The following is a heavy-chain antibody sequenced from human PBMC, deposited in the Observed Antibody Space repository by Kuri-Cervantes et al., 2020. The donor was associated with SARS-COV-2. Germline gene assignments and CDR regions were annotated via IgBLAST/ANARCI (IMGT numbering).Heavy chain of an antibody. CDR1: GYTFTGYY. CDR3: GRDDGSGSLPDC. CDR2: INPNSGGT. Sequence: ASVKVSCKASGYTFTGYYMHWVRQAPGQGLEWMGWINPNSGGTNYAQKFQGWVTMTRDTSISTVYMELSRLRSDGTAVYYCGRDDGSGSLPDCWGQGTLVTVSS. D-gene: IGHD1-26*01. J-gene: IGHJ4*02. V-gene: IGHV1-2*04.